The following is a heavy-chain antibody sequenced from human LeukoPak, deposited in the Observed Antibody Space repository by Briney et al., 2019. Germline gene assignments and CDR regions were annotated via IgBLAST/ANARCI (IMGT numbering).Heavy chain of an antibody. D-gene: IGHD3-10*01. CDR3: ARAQGVIHLNY. J-gene: IGHJ4*02. CDR1: GGSFSGYY. V-gene: IGHV4-34*01. CDR2: INHSGST. Sequence: SETLSLTCAVYGGSFSGYYWSWIRQPPGKGLEWIGEINHSGSTNYNPSLKSRVTISVDTSKNQFSLKLSSVTAADTAVYYCARAQGVIHLNYWGQGTLVTVSS.